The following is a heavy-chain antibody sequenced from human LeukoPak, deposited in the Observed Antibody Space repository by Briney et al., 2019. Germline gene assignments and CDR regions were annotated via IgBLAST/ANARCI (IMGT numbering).Heavy chain of an antibody. V-gene: IGHV3-7*01. CDR1: GFTFTTSW. J-gene: IGHJ5*02. CDR2: IKQDGSAR. CDR3: ASLKDKS. Sequence: GGSLRLSCAXSGFTFTTSWMHWVRQAPGKGLEWLANIKQDGSARNYVDSVKGRFTISRDNAKNSLYLQMDSLRVEDTAIYYCASLKDKSWGQGTLVTVSS.